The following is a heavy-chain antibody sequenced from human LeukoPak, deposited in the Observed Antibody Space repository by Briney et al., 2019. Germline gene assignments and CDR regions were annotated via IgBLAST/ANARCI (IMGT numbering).Heavy chain of an antibody. D-gene: IGHD1-26*01. J-gene: IGHJ6*03. V-gene: IGHV3-30*02. CDR1: GFTFSSYG. CDR2: IRYDGSNK. Sequence: TGGSLRHSCAASGFTFSSYGMHWVRQAPGKGLEWVAFIRYDGSNKYYADSVKGRFTISRDNSKNTLYLQMNSLRAEDTAVYYCAKGRGSYMDVWGKGTTVTVSS. CDR3: AKGRGSYMDV.